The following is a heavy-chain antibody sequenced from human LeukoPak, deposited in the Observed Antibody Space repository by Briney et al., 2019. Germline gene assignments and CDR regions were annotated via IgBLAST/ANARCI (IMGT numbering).Heavy chain of an antibody. CDR2: IWYDGSNK. Sequence: PGGSLRLSCAASGFTFSSYGMHWVRQAPGKGLEWGAVIWYDGSNKYYADSVKGRFTISRDNSKNTLYLQMNSLRAEDTAVYYCASSIVVVPAAIVDYWGQGTLVTVSS. CDR1: GFTFSSYG. D-gene: IGHD2-2*01. J-gene: IGHJ4*02. CDR3: ASSIVVVPAAIVDY. V-gene: IGHV3-33*01.